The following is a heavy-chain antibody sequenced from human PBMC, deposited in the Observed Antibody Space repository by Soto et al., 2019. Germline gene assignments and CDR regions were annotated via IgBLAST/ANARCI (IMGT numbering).Heavy chain of an antibody. Sequence: QVQLVESGGGVVQPGRSLRLSCVASGFSFNAYGMQWVRQAPGKGLQWVAILTSDGSYKSYADAVKGRFTISRDNSKTTLYLQMDSLRTEDTAIYYCAKGGDFDDWGQGAPVTVSS. D-gene: IGHD3-16*01. V-gene: IGHV3-30*18. CDR3: AKGGDFDD. CDR2: LTSDGSYK. CDR1: GFSFNAYG. J-gene: IGHJ4*02.